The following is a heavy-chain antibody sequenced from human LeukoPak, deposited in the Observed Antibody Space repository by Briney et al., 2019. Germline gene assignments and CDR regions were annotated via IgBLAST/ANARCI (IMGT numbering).Heavy chain of an antibody. V-gene: IGHV1-18*01. CDR3: ARIAAGSNYYMDV. CDR2: INPYNGNT. Sequence: ASVKVSCKASGYTFTKYSISWVRQAPGQGLEWMGWINPYNGNTKYKQNFQGRVTMTTDTSTSTAYMELSSLRSEDTAVYYCARIAAGSNYYMDVWGKGTTVTVSS. D-gene: IGHD6-13*01. J-gene: IGHJ6*03. CDR1: GYTFTKYS.